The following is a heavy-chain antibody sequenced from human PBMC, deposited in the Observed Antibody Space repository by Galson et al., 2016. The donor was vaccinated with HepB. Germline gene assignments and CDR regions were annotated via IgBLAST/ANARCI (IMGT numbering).Heavy chain of an antibody. Sequence: ETLSLTCAVPGGSISSDDWWSWVRQPPGRGLEWIGQNFRGGDVNYTPSLASRVTISIDTSNNYFSLRLTSVTAADTALYYCARQYRGGPSDYWGQGTLVIVSS. CDR3: ARQYRGGPSDY. V-gene: IGHV4/OR15-8*02. J-gene: IGHJ4*02. D-gene: IGHD5-12*01. CDR2: NFRGGDV. CDR1: GGSISSDDW.